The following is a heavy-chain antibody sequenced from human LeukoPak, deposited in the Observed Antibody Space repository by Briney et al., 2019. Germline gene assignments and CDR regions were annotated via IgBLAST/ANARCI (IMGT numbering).Heavy chain of an antibody. D-gene: IGHD6-13*01. CDR2: ISAYTGNT. Sequence: ASVKVSCKASGYTFTSYGINWVRQAPGQGLEWMGWISAYTGNTNYAQKFQGRVTMTTDTSTSTAYMELRSLRSDDTAVYYCTRDLPCSSSWESLDYWGQGTLVTVSS. J-gene: IGHJ4*02. CDR1: GYTFTSYG. CDR3: TRDLPCSSSWESLDY. V-gene: IGHV1-18*01.